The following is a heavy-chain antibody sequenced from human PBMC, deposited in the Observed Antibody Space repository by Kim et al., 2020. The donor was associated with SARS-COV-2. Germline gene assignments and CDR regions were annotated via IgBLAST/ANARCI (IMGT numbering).Heavy chain of an antibody. CDR2: IYYSGST. J-gene: IGHJ6*02. V-gene: IGHV4-39*01. CDR3: ASFTSTYYYYGMDV. Sequence: SETLSLTCTVSGGSISSSSYYWGWIRQPPGKGLEWIGSIYYSGSTYYNPSLKRRVTISVDTSKNQFSLKLSSVTAADTAVYYCASFTSTYYYYGMDVWGQGTTVTVSS. D-gene: IGHD3-16*01. CDR1: GGSISSSSYY.